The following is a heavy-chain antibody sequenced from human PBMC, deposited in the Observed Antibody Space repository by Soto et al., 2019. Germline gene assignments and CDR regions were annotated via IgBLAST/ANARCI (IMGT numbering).Heavy chain of an antibody. V-gene: IGHV1-69*13. CDR3: ALGESSDTGDAF. J-gene: IGHJ4*02. CDR1: GGALNTYA. D-gene: IGHD1-26*01. Sequence: SVKVSCKASGGALNTYAISWVRQAPGQGLEWVGGIIPIVGTTDYAQKFQGRVTITADESTSTTSMEVTSLRSEDTAVYFCALGESSDTGDAFWGQGTLVTVYS. CDR2: IIPIVGTT.